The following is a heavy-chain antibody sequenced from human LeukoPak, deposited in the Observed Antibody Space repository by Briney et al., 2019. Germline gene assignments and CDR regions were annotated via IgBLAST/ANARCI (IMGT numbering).Heavy chain of an antibody. D-gene: IGHD3-10*01. J-gene: IGHJ4*02. CDR3: ARRSAYGSGTYYVDY. V-gene: IGHV1-8*03. CDR1: GYTFTGYD. CDR2: MNPNSGNT. Sequence: ASVKVSCKAYGYTFTGYDINWVRQATGQGLEWMGWMNPNSGNTGYAQKFQGRVTITRNTSISTAYMELSSLRSEDTAVYYCARRSAYGSGTYYVDYWGQGTLVTVSS.